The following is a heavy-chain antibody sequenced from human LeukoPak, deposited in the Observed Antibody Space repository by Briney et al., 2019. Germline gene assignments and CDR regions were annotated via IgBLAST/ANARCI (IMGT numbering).Heavy chain of an antibody. CDR2: ISAYNGNT. CDR3: ARDMIVGAATFFDAYDI. J-gene: IGHJ3*02. D-gene: IGHD1-26*01. V-gene: IGHV1-18*01. Sequence: ASVKVSCKGSGYTFTIYGISWVRQAPGQGLEWMGWISAYNGNTNYAQKLQGRVTMTTDTSTSTAYMELRSLRSDDTAVYYCARDMIVGAATFFDAYDIWGQGTLVTVSS. CDR1: GYTFTIYG.